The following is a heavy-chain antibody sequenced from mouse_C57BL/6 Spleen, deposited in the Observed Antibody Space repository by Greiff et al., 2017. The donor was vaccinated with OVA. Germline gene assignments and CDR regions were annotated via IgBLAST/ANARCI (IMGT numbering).Heavy chain of an antibody. J-gene: IGHJ2*01. D-gene: IGHD1-1*01. CDR3: AREGPITTADD. CDR2: IDPSDSYT. Sequence: QVQLQQPGAELVKPGASVKLSCKASGYTFTSYWMQWVKQRPGQGLEWIGEIDPSDSYTNYNQKFKGKATLTVDTSSSTAYMQLSSLTSEDSAVYYCAREGPITTADDWGQGTTLTVSS. CDR1: GYTFTSYW. V-gene: IGHV1-50*01.